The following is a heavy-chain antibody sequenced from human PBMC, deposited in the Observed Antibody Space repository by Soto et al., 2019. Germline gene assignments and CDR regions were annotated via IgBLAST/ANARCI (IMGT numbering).Heavy chain of an antibody. D-gene: IGHD3-10*01. CDR3: ARGYLGINMALEP. Sequence: EVQLVESGGGLVQAGGSLRLSCAASGFTVSNDYMNWVRQAPGKGLEWVSLIYSGGSTKYADSVKGRFTLSRDNSKNTLYIHMNCLGAAGTAVSYCARGYLGINMALEPWGGGTLVTVSS. CDR1: GFTVSNDY. V-gene: IGHV3-66*01. J-gene: IGHJ5*02. CDR2: IYSGGST.